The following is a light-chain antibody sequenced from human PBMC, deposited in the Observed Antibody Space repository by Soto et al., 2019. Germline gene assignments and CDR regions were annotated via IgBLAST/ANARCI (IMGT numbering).Light chain of an antibody. V-gene: IGKV3D-20*02. CDR3: QQRRSWRPTIT. CDR2: GAS. CDR1: QSVSRNN. Sequence: ETVLTQSPGTLSYSPGERATLSCRARQSVSRNNLVWYQQRPGQPPRLLIYGASSRGTGILDRFSGSGSGTDFSLPTSRLEHEDFAVYYCQQRRSWRPTITFGQGTRLEIK. J-gene: IGKJ5*01.